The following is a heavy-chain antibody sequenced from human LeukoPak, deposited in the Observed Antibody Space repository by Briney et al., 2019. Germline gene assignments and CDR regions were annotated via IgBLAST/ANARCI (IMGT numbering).Heavy chain of an antibody. CDR3: ARALVGATDGFDP. Sequence: ASVKVSCKASGYTFTGYYMHWVRQAPGQGLEWMGWINPNSGGTNYAQKFQGRVTMTRDTSISTAYMELSRLRSDDTAVYYCARALVGATDGFDPWGQGTLVTVSS. V-gene: IGHV1-2*02. CDR1: GYTFTGYY. J-gene: IGHJ5*02. D-gene: IGHD1-26*01. CDR2: INPNSGGT.